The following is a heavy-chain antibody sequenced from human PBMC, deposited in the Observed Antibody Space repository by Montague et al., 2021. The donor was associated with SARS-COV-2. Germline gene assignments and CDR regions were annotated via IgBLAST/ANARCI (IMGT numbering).Heavy chain of an antibody. CDR3: ARVVGFDFDY. V-gene: IGHV4-61*02. CDR1: GGSISSGSYY. J-gene: IGHJ4*02. Sequence: TLSLTCTVSGGSISSGSYYWSWIRQPAGKGLKWIGRIYTSGSTNYNPSLKSRVTISVDTSKNQFSLKLSSVTAADTAVYYCARVVGFDFDYWGQGTLVTVSS. D-gene: IGHD2-21*01. CDR2: IYTSGST.